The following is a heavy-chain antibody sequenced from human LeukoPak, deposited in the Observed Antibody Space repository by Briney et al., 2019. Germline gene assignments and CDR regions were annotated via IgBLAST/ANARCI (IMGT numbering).Heavy chain of an antibody. Sequence: SETLSLTCAVSGYSISSGYYWVWIRQPPGKGLEWIGSVYHTGSTYYHPSLKSRVTISLDTSKNQFSLRLTSVTVADTALYYCASHYYASSGSLFDSWGRGSLVTVSS. J-gene: IGHJ4*02. CDR2: VYHTGST. CDR1: GYSISSGYY. V-gene: IGHV4-38-2*01. CDR3: ASHYYASSGSLFDS. D-gene: IGHD3-22*01.